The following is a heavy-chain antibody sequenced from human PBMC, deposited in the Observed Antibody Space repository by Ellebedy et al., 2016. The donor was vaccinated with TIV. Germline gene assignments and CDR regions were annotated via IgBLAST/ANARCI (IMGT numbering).Heavy chain of an antibody. CDR1: GFSFTDYN. CDR3: AGDRH. V-gene: IGHV3-21*01. Sequence: PGGSLRLSCAASGFSFTDYNMNRVRQAPGKGLEWVSSVSRSGGNIFYADSVKGRFTISRDNSNNSVFLQLNDLRPEDTARYYCAGDRHWGQGTLLLVSS. J-gene: IGHJ4*02. CDR2: VSRSGGNI.